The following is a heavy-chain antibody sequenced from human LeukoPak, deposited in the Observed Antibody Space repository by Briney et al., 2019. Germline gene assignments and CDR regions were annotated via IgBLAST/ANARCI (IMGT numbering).Heavy chain of an antibody. J-gene: IGHJ4*02. D-gene: IGHD4/OR15-4a*01. CDR1: GYTLTELS. V-gene: IGHV1-24*01. CDR2: FDPEDGET. Sequence: VSVKVSCKVSGYTLTELSMHWVRQAPGKGLEWMGGFDPEDGETIYAQKFQGRVTMTEDTSTDTAYMELSSLRSEDTAVYYCATASSYGAHYFDYWGQGTLVTVSS. CDR3: ATASSYGAHYFDY.